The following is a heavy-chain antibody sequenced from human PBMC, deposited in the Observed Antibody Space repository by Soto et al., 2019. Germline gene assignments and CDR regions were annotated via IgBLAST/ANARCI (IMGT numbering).Heavy chain of an antibody. CDR2: ITSSSDYT. CDR3: VREYYYGMDV. Sequence: QEQLVESGGGLVRPGGSLRLSCAASGFTFSAYYMTWMRQAPGKGLEWVSYITSSSDYTNYAGSVKGRFTISRDSAKNSLYLLMNSLRVEDTAVYYCVREYYYGMDVWGQGTTVTVSS. V-gene: IGHV3-11*05. CDR1: GFTFSAYY. J-gene: IGHJ6*02.